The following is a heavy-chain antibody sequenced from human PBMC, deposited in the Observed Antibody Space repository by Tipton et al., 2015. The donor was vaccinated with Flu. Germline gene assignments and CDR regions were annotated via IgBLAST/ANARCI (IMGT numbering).Heavy chain of an antibody. CDR2: MLYGGST. Sequence: TLSLTCTVPGGSIRSSSYYWGWIRQPPGKGPERIGSMLYGGSTYYNPSLESRVTISLDTSKNQFSLKLSSVTAADTAVYYCARDDSGFNDYWGPGTLVTVSS. CDR1: GGSIRSSSYY. CDR3: ARDDSGFNDY. J-gene: IGHJ4*02. D-gene: IGHD3-22*01. V-gene: IGHV4-39*07.